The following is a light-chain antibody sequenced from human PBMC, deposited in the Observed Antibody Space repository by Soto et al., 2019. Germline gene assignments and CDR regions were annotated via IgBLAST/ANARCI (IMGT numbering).Light chain of an antibody. CDR2: QVS. V-gene: IGLV2-14*01. Sequence: QSALTQTASVSGSPGQSITISCTGTINDVGGYNFVSWYQQYPGKVPKLIIHQVSDRPSGISHRFSGSKSGNMASLTISGLQAEDEADYYCCSLTSGPGWVFGGGTKVTVL. CDR3: CSLTSGPGWV. CDR1: INDVGGYNF. J-gene: IGLJ3*02.